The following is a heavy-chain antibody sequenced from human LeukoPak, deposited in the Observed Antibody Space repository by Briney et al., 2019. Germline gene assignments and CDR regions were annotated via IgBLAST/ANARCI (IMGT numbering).Heavy chain of an antibody. D-gene: IGHD3-22*01. CDR1: GYSFTSYW. J-gene: IGHJ4*02. Sequence: GESLKISCKGSGYSFTSYWISWVRQMTGKGLEWMGTIDPSDSYTNYSPSFQGHVTISADKSISTAYMQWSSLKASDTAMYYCARLPYYYDFSGYYIDYWGQGTLVTVSS. CDR2: IDPSDSYT. CDR3: ARLPYYYDFSGYYIDY. V-gene: IGHV5-10-1*01.